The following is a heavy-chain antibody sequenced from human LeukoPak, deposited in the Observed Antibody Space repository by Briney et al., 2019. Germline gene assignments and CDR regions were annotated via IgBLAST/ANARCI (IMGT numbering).Heavy chain of an antibody. Sequence: GGSLRLSCAASGFTLSNYAMTWVRQAPGKGLEWVSYISYSSSTIYYADSVKGRFTISRDNAKNSLYLQMNSLRVDDTAVYYCARDRLHYGEYEKTLEYWGQGTLVTVSS. CDR1: GFTLSNYA. J-gene: IGHJ4*02. D-gene: IGHD4-17*01. CDR2: ISYSSSTI. CDR3: ARDRLHYGEYEKTLEY. V-gene: IGHV3-48*01.